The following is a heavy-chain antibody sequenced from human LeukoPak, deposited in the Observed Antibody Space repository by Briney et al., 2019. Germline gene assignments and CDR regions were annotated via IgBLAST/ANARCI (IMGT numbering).Heavy chain of an antibody. J-gene: IGHJ3*02. V-gene: IGHV1-2*04. CDR1: GYTFTGYY. CDR2: INPNSGGT. Sequence: ASVKVSCKASGYTFTGYYMHWVRQAPGQGLEWMGWINPNSGGTNYAQKFQGWVTMTRDTSISTAYMELSRLRSDDTAVYYCARSARLSGSYCESAFDIWGQGTMVTVSS. CDR3: ARSARLSGSYCESAFDI. D-gene: IGHD1-26*01.